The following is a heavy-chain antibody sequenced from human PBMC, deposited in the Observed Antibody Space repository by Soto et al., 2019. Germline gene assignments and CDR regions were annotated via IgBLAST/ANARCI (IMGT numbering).Heavy chain of an antibody. CDR1: GGSFTSNNW. CDR2: IYRTGST. J-gene: IGHJ4*02. V-gene: IGHV4-4*02. D-gene: IGHD1-7*01. CDR3: ASRDQGTSVDY. Sequence: QVQLQESGPGLVKPSGTLSLTCAVSGGSFTSNNWWTWVRQPPGQGLEWIGEIYRTGSTNYNPSLKSRVTISLDKSENQISLKVTSLTAADTAVYYCASRDQGTSVDYWGQGTLVTVSS.